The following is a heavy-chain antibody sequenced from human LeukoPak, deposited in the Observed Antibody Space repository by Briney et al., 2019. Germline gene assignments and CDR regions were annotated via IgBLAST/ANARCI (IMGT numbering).Heavy chain of an antibody. CDR2: ISGNGADT. V-gene: IGHV3-23*01. J-gene: IGHJ4*02. CDR1: GFTFSRYG. Sequence: GGSLRLSCATSGFTFSRYGMSWVRQAPGKGLEWVSAISGNGADTYYADAVKGRFTISRDNSKNTLYLQMNSLRAEDTAVYYCAKDLGATSSGPFDYWGQGTLVTVSS. D-gene: IGHD1-26*01. CDR3: AKDLGATSSGPFDY.